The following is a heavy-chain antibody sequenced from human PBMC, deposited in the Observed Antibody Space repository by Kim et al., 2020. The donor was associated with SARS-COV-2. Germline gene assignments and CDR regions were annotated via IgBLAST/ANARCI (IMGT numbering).Heavy chain of an antibody. Sequence: AGSLRLSCAASGFTFSSYAMSWVRQAPGKGLEWVSAISGSGGSTYYADSVKGRFTISRDNSKNTLYLQMNSLRAEDTAVYYCAKSLLGSRPLYYYYGMDVWGQGTTVTVSS. D-gene: IGHD3-10*01. CDR1: GFTFSSYA. V-gene: IGHV3-23*01. CDR2: ISGSGGST. CDR3: AKSLLGSRPLYYYYGMDV. J-gene: IGHJ6*02.